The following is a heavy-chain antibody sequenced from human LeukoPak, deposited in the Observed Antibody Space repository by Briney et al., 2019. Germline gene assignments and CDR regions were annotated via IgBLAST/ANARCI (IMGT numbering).Heavy chain of an antibody. D-gene: IGHD1-1*01. Sequence: PGGSLRLSCAASGFTFSSCSMNWVRQAPGKGLEWVSSISSSSSYIYYADSVKGRFTISRDNAKNSLYLQMNSLRAEDTAVYYCAKETGHNAAAAPFDYWGQGTLVTVSS. CDR2: ISSSSSYI. V-gene: IGHV3-21*04. J-gene: IGHJ4*02. CDR1: GFTFSSCS. CDR3: AKETGHNAAAAPFDY.